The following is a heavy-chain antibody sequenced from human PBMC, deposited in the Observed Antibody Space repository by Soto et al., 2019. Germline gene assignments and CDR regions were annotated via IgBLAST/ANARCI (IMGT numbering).Heavy chain of an antibody. CDR2: ISEASAA. CDR1: GLNFIDHR. D-gene: IGHD6-19*01. Sequence: VGLLRLCCVASGLNFIDHRMNWVSKAPGKGLEWVAHISEASAAVYADSVRGRFTISRDNAKDSLYLQMNSLRDEDTALYYCARTEPVAGGSFDIWGQGTMVTVSS. V-gene: IGHV3-48*02. J-gene: IGHJ3*02. CDR3: ARTEPVAGGSFDI.